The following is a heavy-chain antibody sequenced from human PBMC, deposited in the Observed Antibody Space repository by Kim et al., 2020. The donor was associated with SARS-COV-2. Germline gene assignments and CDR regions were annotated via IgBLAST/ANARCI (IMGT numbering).Heavy chain of an antibody. CDR2: IGTAGYT. Sequence: GGSLRLSCAASGFTFSSYDMHWVRQATGKGLEWVSAIGTAGYTYYPGSVKGRFTISRENAKNSLYLQMNSLRAGDTAVYYCARGGGSGDYPVWYFDLWGRGTLVTVSS. V-gene: IGHV3-13*04. CDR3: ARGGGSGDYPVWYFDL. J-gene: IGHJ2*01. D-gene: IGHD4-17*01. CDR1: GFTFSSYD.